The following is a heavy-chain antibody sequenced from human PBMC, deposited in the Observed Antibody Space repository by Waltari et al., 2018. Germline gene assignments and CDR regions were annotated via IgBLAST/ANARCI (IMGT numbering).Heavy chain of an antibody. J-gene: IGHJ5*02. D-gene: IGHD2-15*01. V-gene: IGHV4-34*01. CDR2: IERRGGT. Sequence: QVQLQQWGAGLLKPSETLSLTRPVYGGSFSGYYWTWLRQPPGQGRVCSGEIERRGGTHDNPSRKRRVTIAVDASKSEFALKRSSVTAADTAVDYCARVLRRGYCSGGSGYSVFGWFDPGGQGTLVTVTS. CDR3: ARVLRRGYCSGGSGYSVFGWFDP. CDR1: GGSFSGYY.